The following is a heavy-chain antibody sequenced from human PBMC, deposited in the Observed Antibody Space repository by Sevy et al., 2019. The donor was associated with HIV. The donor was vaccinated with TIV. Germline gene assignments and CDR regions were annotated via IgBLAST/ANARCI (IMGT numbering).Heavy chain of an antibody. CDR1: GFTFSDYG. CDR2: IWYDGINK. V-gene: IGHV3-33*01. CDR3: ARNNVLPMMITMVRGALSYNFDH. Sequence: GGSLRLSCEVFGFTFSDYGMHWVRQAPGKGLEWVAGIWYDGINKYYADSVKGRFTISRDNSKNTLYLQMNSLRDEDMAIYFCARNNVLPMMITMVRGALSYNFDHWGQGTLVTVSS. J-gene: IGHJ4*02. D-gene: IGHD3-10*01.